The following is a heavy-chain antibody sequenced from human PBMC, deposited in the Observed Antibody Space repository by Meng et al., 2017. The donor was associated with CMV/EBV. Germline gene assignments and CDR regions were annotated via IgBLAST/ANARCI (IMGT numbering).Heavy chain of an antibody. CDR3: ARARSKNSSGWYPNCNDY. CDR1: GGSVSSGSYY. J-gene: IGHJ4*02. Sequence: ETLSLTCTVSGGSVSSGSYYWSWIRQPPGKGLEWVSSISSSSSYIYYADSVKGRFTISRDNAKNSLYLQMNSLRAEDTAVYYCARARSKNSSGWYPNCNDYWGQGTLVTVSS. D-gene: IGHD6-19*01. V-gene: IGHV3-21*01. CDR2: ISSSSSYI.